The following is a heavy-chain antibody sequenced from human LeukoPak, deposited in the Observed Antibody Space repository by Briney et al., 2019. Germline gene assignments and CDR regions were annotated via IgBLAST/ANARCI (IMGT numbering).Heavy chain of an antibody. CDR3: ARDFFGWSYDVSDI. V-gene: IGHV3-53*01. D-gene: IGHD3-10*01. Sequence: GGSLRLSCAVSGFTVSTNYMKWVRQAPGKGLEWVSVIYRGGNTYYADPVKGRFTISRDKSKNTLFLQMDSLRAEDSAMYYCARDFFGWSYDVSDIWGQGTMGTVSS. J-gene: IGHJ3*02. CDR2: IYRGGNT. CDR1: GFTVSTNY.